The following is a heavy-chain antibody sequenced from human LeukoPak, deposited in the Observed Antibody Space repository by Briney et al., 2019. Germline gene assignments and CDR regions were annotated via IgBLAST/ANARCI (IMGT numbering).Heavy chain of an antibody. CDR2: MSPNTGDA. CDR1: GYNFAAYY. D-gene: IGHD2-21*02. J-gene: IGHJ5*02. Sequence: GASVKVSCKASGYNFAAYYFHWVRQPPGQGLEWVGWMSPNTGDANYAHNFRGRVAMTRDPSITTAYLDLTSLGSGDTAIYYCARAIYGDSLDLWGQGTLVSVAS. V-gene: IGHV1-2*02. CDR3: ARAIYGDSLDL.